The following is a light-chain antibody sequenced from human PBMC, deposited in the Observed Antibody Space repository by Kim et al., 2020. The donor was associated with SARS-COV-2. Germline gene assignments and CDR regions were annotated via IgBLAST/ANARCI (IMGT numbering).Light chain of an antibody. CDR1: SLRTYY. J-gene: IGLJ1*01. CDR2: GEN. CDR3: NSRDTNGNHV. V-gene: IGLV3-19*01. Sequence: SELTQDPAVSVALGQTVRITCQGDSLRTYYAAWYQQRPGQAPTLVIYGENFRPSGIPDRFSVSRLGNTASLAITGAQAEDEADYYCNSRDTNGNHVFGTGTKVTVL.